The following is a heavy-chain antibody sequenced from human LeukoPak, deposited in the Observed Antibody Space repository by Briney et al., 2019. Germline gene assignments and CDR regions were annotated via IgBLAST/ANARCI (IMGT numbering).Heavy chain of an antibody. CDR2: IYYSGST. Sequence: PSETLSLTCTVSGGSISSYYWSWIRQPPGKGLGWIGYIYYSGSTNYNPSLKSRVTISVDTSKNQFSLKLSSVTAADTAVYYCARHSKYAFDIWGQGTMVTVSS. CDR3: ARHSKYAFDI. CDR1: GGSISSYY. J-gene: IGHJ3*02. V-gene: IGHV4-59*08.